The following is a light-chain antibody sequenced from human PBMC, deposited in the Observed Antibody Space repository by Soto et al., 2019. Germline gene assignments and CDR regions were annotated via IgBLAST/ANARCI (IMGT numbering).Light chain of an antibody. CDR1: QSVGSN. J-gene: IGKJ5*01. CDR2: AAS. V-gene: IGKV3-15*01. Sequence: EIVMTQSPATLSVSPGERATLSCRASQSVGSNLAWYQQKHGQPPRLLIYAASTTATGIPDRFSGSWSGTEFTLTISSRQSEDFAFYYWQQYDNWPPITFGQGTRLGIK. CDR3: QQYDNWPPIT.